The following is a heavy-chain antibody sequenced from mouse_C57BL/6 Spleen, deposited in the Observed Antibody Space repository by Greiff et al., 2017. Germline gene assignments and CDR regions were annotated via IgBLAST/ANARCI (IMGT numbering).Heavy chain of an antibody. CDR1: GYTFTDYN. J-gene: IGHJ1*03. CDR2: INPNNGGT. CDR3: AYGNYVGYFDV. Sequence: EVQLQQSGPELVKPGASVKIPCKASGYTFTDYNMDWVKQSHGKSLEWIGDINPNNGGTIYNQKFKGKATLTVDKSSSTAYMELRSLTSEDTAVYYCAYGNYVGYFDVWGTGTTVTVSS. D-gene: IGHD2-1*01. V-gene: IGHV1-18*01.